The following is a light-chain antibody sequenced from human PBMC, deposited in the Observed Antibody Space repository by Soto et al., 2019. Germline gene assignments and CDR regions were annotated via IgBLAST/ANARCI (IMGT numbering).Light chain of an antibody. V-gene: IGKV3-11*01. CDR2: DAS. Sequence: EIVLTQSPATLSLSPGERATLSCRASQSVSSYLAWYQQKPGQAPRLLIYDASNRAPGIPARFSGSASETDFTLTISSLGPEDFAVYYCQQRSNWPRTFGQGTKLEIK. CDR1: QSVSSY. CDR3: QQRSNWPRT. J-gene: IGKJ2*01.